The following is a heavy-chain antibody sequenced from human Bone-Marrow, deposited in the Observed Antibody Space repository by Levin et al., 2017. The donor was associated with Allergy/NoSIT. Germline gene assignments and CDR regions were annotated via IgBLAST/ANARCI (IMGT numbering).Heavy chain of an antibody. V-gene: IGHV3-23*01. D-gene: IGHD4-17*01. CDR1: GFTFSSYA. CDR2: ISGSGGST. Sequence: HSGGSLRLSCAASGFTFSSYAMKSWVHQAPGKGLEWVSAISGSGGSTYYADSVKGRFTISRDNSKNTLYLQMNSLRAEDTAVYYCAKVSYGDYDYYYYYYMDVWGKGTTVTVSS. J-gene: IGHJ6*03. CDR3: AKVSYGDYDYYYYYYMDV.